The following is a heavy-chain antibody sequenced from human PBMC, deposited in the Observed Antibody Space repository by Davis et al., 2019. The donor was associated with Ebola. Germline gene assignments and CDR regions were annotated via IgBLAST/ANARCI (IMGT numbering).Heavy chain of an antibody. V-gene: IGHV1-69*13. J-gene: IGHJ5*02. CDR3: AREIGKVATIGLLGFDP. D-gene: IGHD5-12*01. Sequence: SVKVSCKAPGGTFSSYAIGWVRQAPGQGLEWMGGIIPIYEKVQYSQKFQGRVTITADESTSTAYMELSSLRSEDTGLYFCAREIGKVATIGLLGFDPWGQGTLVTVSS. CDR1: GGTFSSYA. CDR2: IIPIYEKV.